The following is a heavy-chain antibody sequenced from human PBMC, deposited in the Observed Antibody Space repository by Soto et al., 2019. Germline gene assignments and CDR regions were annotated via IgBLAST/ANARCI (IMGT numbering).Heavy chain of an antibody. V-gene: IGHV4-34*01. CDR1: GGSFSGYY. CDR2: INHSGST. Sequence: SETLSLTCAVYGGSFSGYYWSWIRQPPGKGLEWIGEINHSGSTNYNPSLKSRVTISVDTSKNQFSLKLSSVTAADTAVYYCARGLTQREDIVLLGHCYAFDIWGQGTMVTVSS. CDR3: ARGLTQREDIVLLGHCYAFDI. D-gene: IGHD2-8*01. J-gene: IGHJ3*02.